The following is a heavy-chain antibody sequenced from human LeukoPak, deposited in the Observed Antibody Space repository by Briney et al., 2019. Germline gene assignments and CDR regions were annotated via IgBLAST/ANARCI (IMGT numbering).Heavy chain of an antibody. Sequence: GGSLRLSCAASGFTFSSYAMSWVRQAPGKGLEWVSAISGSGGSTYYADSVKGRFTISRDNSKNTLYLQMNSLRAEDTAAYYCAKDQDSGIAVAGSGPGYWGQGTLVTVSS. CDR2: ISGSGGST. V-gene: IGHV3-23*01. D-gene: IGHD6-19*01. J-gene: IGHJ4*02. CDR3: AKDQDSGIAVAGSGPGY. CDR1: GFTFSSYA.